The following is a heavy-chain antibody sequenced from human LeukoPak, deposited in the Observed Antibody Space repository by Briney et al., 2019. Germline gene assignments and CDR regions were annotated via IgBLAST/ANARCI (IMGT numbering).Heavy chain of an antibody. CDR2: INHSGST. CDR3: ASTYRGY. Sequence: SETLSLTCAVYGGSFSGYYWSWIRQPPRKGLEWIGEINHSGSTNYNPSLKSRVTISVDTSKNQFSLKLSSVTAADTAVYYCASTYRGYWGQGTLVAVSS. J-gene: IGHJ4*02. D-gene: IGHD2-2*02. V-gene: IGHV4-34*01. CDR1: GGSFSGYY.